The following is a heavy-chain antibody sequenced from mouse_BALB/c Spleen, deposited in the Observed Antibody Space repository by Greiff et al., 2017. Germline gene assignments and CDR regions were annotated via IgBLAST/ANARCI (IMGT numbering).Heavy chain of an antibody. J-gene: IGHJ2*01. CDR3: AREGGGGNYFDY. CDR1: GFTFSSYG. D-gene: IGHD2-14*01. CDR2: INSNGGST. Sequence: EVKLMESGGGLVQPGGSLKLSCAASGFTFSSYGMSWVRQTPDKRLELVATINSNGGSTYYPDSVKGRFTISRDNAKNTLYLQMSSLKSEDTAMYYCAREGGGGNYFDYWGQGTTLTVSS. V-gene: IGHV5-6-3*01.